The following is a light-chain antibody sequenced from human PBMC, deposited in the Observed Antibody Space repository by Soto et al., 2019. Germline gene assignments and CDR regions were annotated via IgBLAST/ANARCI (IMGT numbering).Light chain of an antibody. V-gene: IGKV1-39*01. CDR1: QSIGSY. CDR2: AAS. CDR3: QQSFTTWT. Sequence: DIQMTQSPSSLSASVGDRVTITCRASQSIGSYLNWYRQKPGKAPELLIYAASNLQSGVPSRFSGSGSGTDFTLTISNLQPEDFATYYCQQSFTTWTFGQGTKVDIK. J-gene: IGKJ1*01.